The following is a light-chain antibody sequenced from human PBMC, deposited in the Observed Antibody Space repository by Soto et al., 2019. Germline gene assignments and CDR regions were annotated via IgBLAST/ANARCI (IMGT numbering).Light chain of an antibody. CDR2: EVS. Sequence: QSALTQPASVSGSPGQSITISCTGTSSDVGDYNYVSWYQQHPGKAPKLMIYEVSNRPSGVSNRFSGSKSGNTASLTISGLQVEDEADYYCSSYTSSITLVFGGGTKLTVL. CDR1: SSDVGDYNY. J-gene: IGLJ3*02. V-gene: IGLV2-14*01. CDR3: SSYTSSITLV.